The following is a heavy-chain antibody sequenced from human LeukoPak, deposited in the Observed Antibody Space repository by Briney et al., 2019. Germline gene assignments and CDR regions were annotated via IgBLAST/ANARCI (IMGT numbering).Heavy chain of an antibody. Sequence: SGGSLRLSCAASGFTFSSYGMHWVRQAPGKGLEWVAFIRYDGSNKYYADSVKGRFTISRDNSKNTLYLQMNSLRAEDTAVYYCAKDPDYDILTGYFDYWGQGTLVTVSS. D-gene: IGHD3-9*01. CDR1: GFTFSSYG. V-gene: IGHV3-30*02. J-gene: IGHJ4*02. CDR3: AKDPDYDILTGYFDY. CDR2: IRYDGSNK.